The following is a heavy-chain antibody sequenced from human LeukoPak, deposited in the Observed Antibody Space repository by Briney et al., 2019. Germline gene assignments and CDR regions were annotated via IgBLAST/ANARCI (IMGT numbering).Heavy chain of an antibody. D-gene: IGHD1-26*01. Sequence: SETLSLTCTVSGVSVSSSSYYWGWIRQPPGKGLEWIGNIYYSGSTYYNSSLKSRVTVSVDTSKNQFSLNLNSVTASDTSVYYCARQIRGGATKGAIDYWGQGTLVTVSS. CDR1: GVSVSSSSYY. J-gene: IGHJ4*02. V-gene: IGHV4-39*01. CDR2: IYYSGST. CDR3: ARQIRGGATKGAIDY.